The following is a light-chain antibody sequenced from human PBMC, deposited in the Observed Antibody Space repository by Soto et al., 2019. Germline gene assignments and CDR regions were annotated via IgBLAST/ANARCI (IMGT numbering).Light chain of an antibody. V-gene: IGLV2-14*02. CDR3: SSYTNTGTLVV. CDR2: EGS. Sequence: QSALTQPASVSGSPGQSITISCTGTSSDVGNYNLVSWYQQHPGKAPKLMIYEGSKRPSGVSNRFSGSKSGSLASLTISGLQADDEAVYYCSSYTNTGTLVVFGVGTKLTVL. J-gene: IGLJ3*02. CDR1: SSDVGNYNL.